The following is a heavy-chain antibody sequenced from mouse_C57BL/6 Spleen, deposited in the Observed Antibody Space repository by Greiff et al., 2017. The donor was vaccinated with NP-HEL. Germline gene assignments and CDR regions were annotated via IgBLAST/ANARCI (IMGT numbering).Heavy chain of an antibody. CDR3: ARDWGYAMDY. D-gene: IGHD4-1*01. V-gene: IGHV1-53*01. CDR2: INPSNGGT. J-gene: IGHJ4*01. CDR1: GYTFTSYW. Sequence: QVQLQQPGTELVKPGASGYTFTSYWMHWVKQRPGQGLEWIGNINPSNGGTNYNEKFKSKATLTVDKSSSTAYMQLSSLTSEDSAVYYCARDWGYAMDYWGQGTSVTVSS.